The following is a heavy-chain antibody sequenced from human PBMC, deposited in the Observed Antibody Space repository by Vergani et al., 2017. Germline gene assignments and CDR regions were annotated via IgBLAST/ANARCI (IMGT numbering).Heavy chain of an antibody. J-gene: IGHJ6*01. V-gene: IGHV3-43*01. CDR2: ISWDGGST. CDR1: GFTFDDYT. Sequence: EVQLLESGGGLVQPGGSLRLSCAASGFTFDDYTMHWVRQAPGKGLEWVSLISWDGGSTYYADSVKGRFTISRDNSKNSLYLQMNSLRTEDTALNYCAKNKELAKGGQDYYYGMD. D-gene: IGHD5-24*01. CDR3: AKNKELAKGGQDYYYGMD.